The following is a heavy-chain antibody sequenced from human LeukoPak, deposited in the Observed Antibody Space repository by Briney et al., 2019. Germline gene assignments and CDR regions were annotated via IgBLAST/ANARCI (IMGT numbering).Heavy chain of an antibody. CDR3: AKDLELTPFDY. CDR2: ISDNGNDK. Sequence: GGSLRPSCAASGFTFSSYGMHWVRQAPGKGLEWVAVISDNGNDKYYADSVKGRFTISRDNSKDTLYLQMNSLRAEDTAVYYCAKDLELTPFDYWGQGTLVTVSS. V-gene: IGHV3-30*18. CDR1: GFTFSSYG. J-gene: IGHJ4*02. D-gene: IGHD1-26*01.